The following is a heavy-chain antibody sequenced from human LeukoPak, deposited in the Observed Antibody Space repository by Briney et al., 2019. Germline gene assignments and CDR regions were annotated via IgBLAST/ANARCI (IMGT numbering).Heavy chain of an antibody. CDR2: VSGGGDIT. V-gene: IGHV3-23*01. J-gene: IGHJ4*02. CDR1: GFTFANHA. CDR3: VREDTPATANY. Sequence: GGSLRLSCAASGFTFANHAMSWVRQTPGKGLEWVSAVSGGGDITYYVGSVKGRFTISRDNSKDTLFLQMHSLRPGDTAVYYCVREDTPATANYWGQGTLVTVSS. D-gene: IGHD2-21*02.